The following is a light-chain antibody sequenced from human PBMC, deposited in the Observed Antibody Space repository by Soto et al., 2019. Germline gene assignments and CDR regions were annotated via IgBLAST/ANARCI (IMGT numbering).Light chain of an antibody. CDR3: QQDENYPLA. V-gene: IGKV1-33*01. J-gene: IGKJ1*01. CDR1: QDISNN. Sequence: DIQMTQSPSSLSASVGDRVTITCQASQDISNNLNWYQQKPGKAPKLLIYDDSNLETGVPSRFSGSGSGTDFTFTINSLQPEDIATYYCQQDENYPLAFGEGTKVDIK. CDR2: DDS.